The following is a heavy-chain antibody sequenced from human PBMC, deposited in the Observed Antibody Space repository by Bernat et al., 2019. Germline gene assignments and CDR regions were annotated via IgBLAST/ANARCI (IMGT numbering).Heavy chain of an antibody. V-gene: IGHV4-39*01. CDR3: ARHLTDDYVWGSYRYRYFDY. D-gene: IGHD3-16*02. CDR1: GGSISSSRYY. CDR2: IYYSGST. J-gene: IGHJ4*02. Sequence: QLQLQESGPGLVKPSETLSLTCTVSGGSISSSRYYWGWIRQPPGKGLEWIGSIYYSGSTYYNPSLKSRVTISVDTSKNQFSLKLSSVTAADTAVYYCARHLTDDYVWGSYRYRYFDYWGQGTLVTVSS.